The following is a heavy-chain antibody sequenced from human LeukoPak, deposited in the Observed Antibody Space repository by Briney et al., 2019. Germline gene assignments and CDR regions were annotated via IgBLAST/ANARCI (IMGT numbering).Heavy chain of an antibody. CDR1: GGSFSGYY. J-gene: IGHJ5*02. D-gene: IGHD3-16*02. CDR2: INHSGST. V-gene: IGHV4-34*01. CDR3: ARGSDYDYVWGSYRRRRNWFDH. Sequence: PSETLSLTCAVYGGSFSGYYWSWIRQPPGKGLEWIGEINHSGSTNYNPSLKSRVTISVDTSKNQFSLKLSSVTAADTAVYYCARGSDYDYVWGSYRRRRNWFDHWGQGTLVTVSS.